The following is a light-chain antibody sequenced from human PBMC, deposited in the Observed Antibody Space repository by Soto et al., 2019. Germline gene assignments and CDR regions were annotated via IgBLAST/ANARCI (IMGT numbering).Light chain of an antibody. CDR3: QQRSDWPST. Sequence: EIVLTQSPATLSLSPGERATLSCRASQSVGTYFAWYQQKPGQAPRLLIYVSSNRATGIPARFSGSGSGTDFTLTISSLEPEDFAVYYCQQRSDWPSTFGGGTKVEIK. CDR2: VSS. J-gene: IGKJ4*01. CDR1: QSVGTY. V-gene: IGKV3-11*01.